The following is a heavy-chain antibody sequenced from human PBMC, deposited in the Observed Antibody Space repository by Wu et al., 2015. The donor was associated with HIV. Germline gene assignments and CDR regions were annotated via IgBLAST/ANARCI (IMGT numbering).Heavy chain of an antibody. J-gene: IGHJ6*02. D-gene: IGHD2-15*01. CDR2: IIPMYGKP. CDR3: ARDRDGGGFYYGMDV. Sequence: QVQLVQSGAGVKKPGSSVEVSCKASGGSFSDYAISWVRQAPGQGLEWMGRIIPMYGKPIDAQKFQGRITITADDSTSTVDMELSSLRSEDTAVYFCARDRDGGGFYYGMDVWGQGTTVTVSS. CDR1: GGSFSDYA. V-gene: IGHV1-69*18.